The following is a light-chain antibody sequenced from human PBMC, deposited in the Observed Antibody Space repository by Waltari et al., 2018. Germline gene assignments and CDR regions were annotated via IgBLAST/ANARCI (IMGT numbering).Light chain of an antibody. V-gene: IGKV4-1*01. J-gene: IGKJ5*01. CDR2: WAS. CDR3: QQYYSTPPIT. CDR1: QSVLYSSNSQNY. Sequence: DIVMTQSPDSLAVSLGERVTINCKSSQSVLYSSNSQNYLAWYQQKPGQPPKLLIYWASAREAGVPDRFSGSESGTDFTLTISSLQAEDVAVYYCQQYYSTPPITFGQGTRLEIK.